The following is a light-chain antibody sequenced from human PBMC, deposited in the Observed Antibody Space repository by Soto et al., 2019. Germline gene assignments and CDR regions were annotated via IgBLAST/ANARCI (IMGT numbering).Light chain of an antibody. V-gene: IGLV2-14*01. J-gene: IGLJ2*01. Sequence: QSVLTQPASVSGSPGQSITISCTGTSSDVGGYNYDSWYQQHPDKAPKLMIYDVSNRPSGVSNRFSGSKSGNTASLPISGLQAEDKADYYCSSYTSSSTYVVYGRGTKLTVL. CDR2: DVS. CDR1: SSDVGGYNY. CDR3: SSYTSSSTYVV.